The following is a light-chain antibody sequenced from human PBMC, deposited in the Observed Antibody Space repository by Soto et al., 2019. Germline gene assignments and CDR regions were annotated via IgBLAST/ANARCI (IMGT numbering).Light chain of an antibody. CDR3: QRYHVYPLT. V-gene: IGKV1-16*02. J-gene: IGKJ4*01. Sequence: DIQMTQSPSSLSASVGDRVIITCRASHDIGNKIAWFQQKPGKGPKSLIYGASILQSGVPSKFSGSRSATDFTLTITSLQPEDFATYYCQRYHVYPLTFGGGTKLEIK. CDR2: GAS. CDR1: HDIGNK.